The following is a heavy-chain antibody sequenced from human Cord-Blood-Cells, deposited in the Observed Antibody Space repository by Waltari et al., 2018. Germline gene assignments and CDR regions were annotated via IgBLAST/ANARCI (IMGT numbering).Heavy chain of an antibody. V-gene: IGHV1-18*01. CDR1: GYTFTSYG. Sequence: QVQLVQSGAEVKKPGASVKVSCKASGYTFTSYGISWVRQAPGQGLEWMGWISAYNGNTNYAQKLQGRGTMTTDTSTSTAYMELRSLRSDDTAVYYCARDRLRFLEWLSANWFDPWGQGTLVTVSS. D-gene: IGHD3-3*01. CDR2: ISAYNGNT. J-gene: IGHJ5*02. CDR3: ARDRLRFLEWLSANWFDP.